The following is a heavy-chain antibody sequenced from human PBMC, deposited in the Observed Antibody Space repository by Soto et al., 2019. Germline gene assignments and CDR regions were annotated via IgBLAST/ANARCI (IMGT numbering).Heavy chain of an antibody. Sequence: PGESLKISCKGSGYTLISYWIGGVRQKPGKGLEWMGMIYPGDSDTRYSPSFQGQVTISADKSINTAYLQWSSLEASDTAVYYCARIIAASGTGFDYWGQGTLVTVSS. CDR3: ARIIAASGTGFDY. J-gene: IGHJ4*02. D-gene: IGHD3-16*02. CDR2: IYPGDSDT. CDR1: GYTLISYW. V-gene: IGHV5-51*01.